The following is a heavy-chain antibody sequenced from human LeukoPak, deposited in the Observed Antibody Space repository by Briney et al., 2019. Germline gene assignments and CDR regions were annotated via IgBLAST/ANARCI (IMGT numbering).Heavy chain of an antibody. D-gene: IGHD3-16*01. CDR2: IYYSGST. CDR3: ARLGGPHYYYYYYMDV. Sequence: SETLSLTCTVSGGSISSYYWSWIRQPPGKGLDWIGYIYYSGSTNYNPSLKSRVTISVDTSKNQFSLKLSSVTAADTAVYYCARLGGPHYYYYYYMDVWGKGTTVTISS. CDR1: GGSISSYY. J-gene: IGHJ6*03. V-gene: IGHV4-59*01.